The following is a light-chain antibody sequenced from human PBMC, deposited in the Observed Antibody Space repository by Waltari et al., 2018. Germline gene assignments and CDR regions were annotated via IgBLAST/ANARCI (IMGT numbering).Light chain of an antibody. CDR3: QHYVRLPAT. V-gene: IGKV3-20*01. Sequence: EIVLTQSPGTLSLSPGERATLSCRASQSVSRSLAWYQQKPGQAPRLRIYGASNRATGIPDRFSGSGSGTDFSLIITRLGPEDFAMYYCQHYVRLPATFGQGTKVEIK. J-gene: IGKJ1*01. CDR1: QSVSRS. CDR2: GAS.